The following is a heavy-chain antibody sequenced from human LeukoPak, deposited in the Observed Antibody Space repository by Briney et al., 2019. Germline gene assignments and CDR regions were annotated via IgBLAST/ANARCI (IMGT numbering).Heavy chain of an antibody. CDR3: ASQEGDYCSGGSCYRFDY. D-gene: IGHD2-15*01. CDR1: GGTFSSYA. V-gene: IGHV1-69*05. CDR2: IIPIFGTA. Sequence: GASVKVSCKASGGTFSSYAISWVRQAPGQGLEWMGGIIPIFGTANYAQKFQGRVTITTDESTSTAYMELSSLRSEDTAVYYCASQEGDYCSGGSCYRFDYWGQGTLVTVSS. J-gene: IGHJ4*02.